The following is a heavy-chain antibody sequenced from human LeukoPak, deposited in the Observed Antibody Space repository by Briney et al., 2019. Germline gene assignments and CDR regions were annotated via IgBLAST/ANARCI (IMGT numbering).Heavy chain of an antibody. D-gene: IGHD6-13*01. CDR3: AKATTAGYSSSWYVY. J-gene: IGHJ4*02. Sequence: GGSLRLPCAASGFTFSSYAMSWVRQAPGRGLEWVSAISGSGGSTYYADSVKGRFTISRDNSKNTLYLQMNSLRAEDTAVYYCAKATTAGYSSSWYVYWGQGTLVTVSS. CDR2: ISGSGGST. CDR1: GFTFSSYA. V-gene: IGHV3-23*01.